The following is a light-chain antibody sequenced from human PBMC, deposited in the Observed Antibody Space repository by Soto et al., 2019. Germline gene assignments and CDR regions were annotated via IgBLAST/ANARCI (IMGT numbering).Light chain of an antibody. J-gene: IGKJ1*01. CDR3: QQYGSSPGT. V-gene: IGKV3-20*01. CDR2: ETY. Sequence: EIVMTQSPATLSVSPGERATLSCRASQSVRDSHLAWYQQKPGQAPSLLIYETYSRATGIPDRFRGSGSGTEFALTITRVEPEDVAMYFCQQYGSSPGTFGQGTKVDNK. CDR1: QSVRDSH.